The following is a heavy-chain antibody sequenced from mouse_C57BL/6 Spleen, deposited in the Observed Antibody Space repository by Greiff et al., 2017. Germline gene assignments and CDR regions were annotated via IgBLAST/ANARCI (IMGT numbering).Heavy chain of an antibody. CDR3: ARRDYGSSYVAY. D-gene: IGHD1-1*01. J-gene: IGHJ3*01. V-gene: IGHV1-18*01. CDR1: GYTFTDYN. Sequence: VQLQQSGPELVKPGASVKIPCKASGYTFTDYNMDWVKQSHGKSLEWIGDINPNNGGTIYNQKFKGKATLTVDKSSSTAYMGLRSLTSEDTAVYYCARRDYGSSYVAYWGQGTLVTVSA. CDR2: INPNNGGT.